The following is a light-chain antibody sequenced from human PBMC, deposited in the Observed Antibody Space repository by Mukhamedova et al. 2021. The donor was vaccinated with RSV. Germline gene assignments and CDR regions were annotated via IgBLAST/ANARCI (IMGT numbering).Light chain of an antibody. CDR3: RSYAGNSVV. Sequence: QHPGKAPKLMIYDVTKRPSGVPDRFSGSKSGNTASLTISGLQAEDEADYYCRSYAGNSVVFGGGTELTVL. CDR2: DVT. J-gene: IGLJ2*01. V-gene: IGLV2-11*01.